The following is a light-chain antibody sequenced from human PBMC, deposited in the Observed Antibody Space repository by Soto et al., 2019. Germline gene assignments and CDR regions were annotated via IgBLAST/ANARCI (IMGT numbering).Light chain of an antibody. J-gene: IGKJ1*01. CDR3: QQYNNWPPWT. CDR2: DAS. CDR1: QSVSNN. Sequence: ILMTQSPATLSVSPGERATLSCRASQSVSNNLAWYQQKPGQAPRLLIYDASTRATGIRARFSVSGSGTEFTLTISGLQSEDVPVYYYQQYNNWPPWTFGQGTKVEIK. V-gene: IGKV3-15*01.